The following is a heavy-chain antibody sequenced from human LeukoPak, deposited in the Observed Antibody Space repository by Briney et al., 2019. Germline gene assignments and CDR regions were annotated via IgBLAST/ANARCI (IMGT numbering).Heavy chain of an antibody. D-gene: IGHD6-13*01. CDR1: GGSFSGYY. V-gene: IGHV4-34*01. J-gene: IGHJ4*02. Sequence: SETLSLTCAVYGGSFSGYYWSWIRHPPGKGLEWIGEINHSGSTNYNPSLKSRVSISVDSSKNQFSLKVSSVTAADTAVYYYARGSDTAAGLYWGQGTLVTVSS. CDR2: INHSGST. CDR3: ARGSDTAAGLY.